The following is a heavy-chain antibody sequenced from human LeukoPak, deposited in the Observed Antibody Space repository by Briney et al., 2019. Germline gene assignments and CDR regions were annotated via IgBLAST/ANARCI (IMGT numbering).Heavy chain of an antibody. CDR2: ISSSGSTI. V-gene: IGHV3-48*04. Sequence: GGSLRLSCAASGFTFSSYDMTWVRQAPGKGLEWVSYISSSGSTIYYADSVKGRFTISRDNAKNSLYLQMNSLRAEDMALYYCAKDQGSGRYKGYYYYMDVWGKGTTVTVSS. D-gene: IGHD6-19*01. CDR1: GFTFSSYD. CDR3: AKDQGSGRYKGYYYYMDV. J-gene: IGHJ6*03.